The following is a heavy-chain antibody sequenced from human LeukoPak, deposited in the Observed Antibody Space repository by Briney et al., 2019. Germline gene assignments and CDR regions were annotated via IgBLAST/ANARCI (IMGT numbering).Heavy chain of an antibody. CDR1: GGSFSGYY. CDR2: INHSGST. V-gene: IGHV4-34*01. CDR3: ARGRALITMVRGARTNWFDP. Sequence: KTSETLSLTCAGYGGSFSGYYWSWIRQPPGKGLEWIGEINHSGSTNYNPSLKSRVTISVDTSKNQFSLKLSSVTAADTAVYYCARGRALITMVRGARTNWFDPWGQGTLVTVSS. D-gene: IGHD3-10*01. J-gene: IGHJ5*02.